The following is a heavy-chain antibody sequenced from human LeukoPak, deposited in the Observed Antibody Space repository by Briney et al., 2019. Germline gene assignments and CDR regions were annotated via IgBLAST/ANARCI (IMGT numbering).Heavy chain of an antibody. CDR3: ARDRLIAVAGTYYFDY. J-gene: IGHJ4*02. V-gene: IGHV4-39*07. Sequence: SETLSLTCTVSGGSISSSSYYWGWIRQPPGKGLEWIGSIYYSGSTYYNPSLKSRVTISVDTSKNQFSLKLSSVTAADTAVYYCARDRLIAVAGTYYFDYWGQGTLVTVSS. CDR2: IYYSGST. CDR1: GGSISSSSYY. D-gene: IGHD6-19*01.